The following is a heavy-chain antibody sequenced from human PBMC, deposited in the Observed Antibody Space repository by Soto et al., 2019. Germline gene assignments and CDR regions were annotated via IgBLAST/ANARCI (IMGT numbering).Heavy chain of an antibody. CDR1: GGTFSSYA. D-gene: IGHD5-18*01. Sequence: QVQLVQSGAEVKKPGSSEKVSCKASGGTFSSYAISWVRQAPGQGLEWMGGIIPIFGTANYAQKFQGRVTIAADESTSTAYMEVSSLRSEGTAGYYCARARLSGYSYGPLDYWGQGTLVTVSS. V-gene: IGHV1-69*12. CDR3: ARARLSGYSYGPLDY. CDR2: IIPIFGTA. J-gene: IGHJ4*02.